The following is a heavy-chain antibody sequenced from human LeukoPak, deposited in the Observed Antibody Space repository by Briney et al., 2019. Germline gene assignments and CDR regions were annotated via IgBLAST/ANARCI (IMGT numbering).Heavy chain of an antibody. CDR1: GYTFTGYY. V-gene: IGHV1-18*04. D-gene: IGHD1-26*01. Sequence: ASVKVSCKASGYTFTGYYMHWVRQAPGQGLEWMGWISAYNGNTNYAQKLQGRVTMTTDTSTSTAYMELRGLRSDDTAVYYCAREWAQWEFLYWGQGTLVTVSS. CDR3: AREWAQWEFLY. CDR2: ISAYNGNT. J-gene: IGHJ4*02.